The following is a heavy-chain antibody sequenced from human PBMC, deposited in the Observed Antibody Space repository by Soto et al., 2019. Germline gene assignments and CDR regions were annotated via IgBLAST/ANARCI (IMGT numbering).Heavy chain of an antibody. J-gene: IGHJ6*02. Sequence: PSLPMSVTRAVADGYSISSDWWSWVRKTPGKGLEWIGEIYHSGSTNYNPSLKSRVTISVDKSKNQFSLKLSSVTAADTAVYYCARGWGYDGYYYYYGMDVWGQGTTVTVSS. D-gene: IGHD3-3*01. V-gene: IGHV4-4*02. CDR3: ARGWGYDGYYYYYGMDV. CDR1: DGYSISSDW. CDR2: IYHSGST.